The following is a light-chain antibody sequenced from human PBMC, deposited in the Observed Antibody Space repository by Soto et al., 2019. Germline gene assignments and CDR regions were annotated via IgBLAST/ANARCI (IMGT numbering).Light chain of an antibody. J-gene: IGLJ2*01. CDR3: AAWDDSLNGVV. CDR1: SSNIGSNT. Sequence: QSVLTQPPSASGTPGQRVTISCSGSSSNIGSNTVNWYQQLPGTAPKLLIYSNNQRPSGVPDRFSGSKSGTSASLAISGLQSEDEADYYCAAWDDSLNGVVFGGETQLTV. V-gene: IGLV1-44*01. CDR2: SNN.